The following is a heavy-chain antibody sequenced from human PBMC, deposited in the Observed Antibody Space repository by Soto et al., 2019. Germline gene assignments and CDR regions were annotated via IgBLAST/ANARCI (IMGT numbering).Heavy chain of an antibody. CDR2: ISHDGANK. J-gene: IGHJ4*02. Sequence: QVQLVESGGGVVQPERSLRLSCTTSTFVFSVYSLHWVRQAPGKGLEWVALISHDGANKYYADSVKGRFNISRDNSKDTLYLQMNSLRPEDTAVYFYARDKDPYEYWNGILGSWGQGTLVTVSA. CDR3: ARDKDPYEYWNGILGS. D-gene: IGHD3-3*01. V-gene: IGHV3-30-3*01. CDR1: TFVFSVYS.